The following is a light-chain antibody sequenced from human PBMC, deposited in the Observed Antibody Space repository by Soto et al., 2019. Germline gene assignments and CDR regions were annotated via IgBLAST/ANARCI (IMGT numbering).Light chain of an antibody. CDR2: EVS. J-gene: IGLJ2*01. CDR3: CSYAGTNSLV. V-gene: IGLV2-8*01. CDR1: VTDIGTYYY. Sequence: QSALTQPPSASGSLGQSVTISCTGTVTDIGTYYYVSWYQQHPGKAPKLIIYEVSERPSGVPDRFSGSNSGNTASLTVSGLQAGDEADYYCCSYAGTNSLVFGGGTKVTVL.